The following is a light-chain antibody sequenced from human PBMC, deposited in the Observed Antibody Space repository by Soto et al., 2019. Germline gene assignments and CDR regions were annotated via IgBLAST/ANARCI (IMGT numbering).Light chain of an antibody. J-gene: IGKJ1*01. CDR1: QNVRKN. CDR3: QQRSNWPRT. CDR2: GAS. V-gene: IGKV3-11*01. Sequence: ETVMTQSPVALSVSPEERATLSCRARQNVRKNLAWYQQKPGQAPRLLIYGASSRATGIPDRFSGSGSGTDFTLTISSLEPEDFAVYYCQQRSNWPRTFGQGTKVDIK.